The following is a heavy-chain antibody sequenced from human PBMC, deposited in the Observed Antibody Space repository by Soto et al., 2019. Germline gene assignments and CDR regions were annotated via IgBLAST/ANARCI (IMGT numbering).Heavy chain of an antibody. D-gene: IGHD2-15*01. CDR1: GGSFSGYY. Sequence: QVQLQQWGAGLLKPSETLSLTCAVYGGSFSGYYWSWIRQPPGKGLGWVGEVKHSGSSNDTPSLQHRVTIPVHTSKNQFSLKLSSVTAADTAVYYCARNWRRGYCSGGSCYGSRAFDIWGQGTMVTVSS. J-gene: IGHJ3*02. V-gene: IGHV4-34*01. CDR3: ARNWRRGYCSGGSCYGSRAFDI. CDR2: VKHSGSS.